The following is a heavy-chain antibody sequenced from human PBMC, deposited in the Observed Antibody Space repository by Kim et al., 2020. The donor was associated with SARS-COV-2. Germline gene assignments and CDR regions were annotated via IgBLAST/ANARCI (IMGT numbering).Heavy chain of an antibody. CDR3: ARDPRSSGSYRWYFDL. J-gene: IGHJ2*01. D-gene: IGHD6-19*01. Sequence: DAGKGRFTISRDNAQNSVHLQMNSLRVEETAVYYCARDPRSSGSYRWYFDLWGRGTLVTVSS. V-gene: IGHV3-21*06.